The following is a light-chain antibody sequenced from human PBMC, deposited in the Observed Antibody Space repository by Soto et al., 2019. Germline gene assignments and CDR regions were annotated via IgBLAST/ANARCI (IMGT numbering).Light chain of an antibody. J-gene: IGLJ2*01. V-gene: IGLV1-51*01. CDR3: GTWRGSLSAVV. Sequence: QSVLTQPPSVSAAPGQKVTISCSGSNSNIENDYVFWYHQFPGTAPKLLIYYNYKRPSGIPDRFSGSTSGTSATLGITGLQTGDEAAYYCGTWRGSLSAVVFGGGTQLTVL. CDR2: YNY. CDR1: NSNIENDY.